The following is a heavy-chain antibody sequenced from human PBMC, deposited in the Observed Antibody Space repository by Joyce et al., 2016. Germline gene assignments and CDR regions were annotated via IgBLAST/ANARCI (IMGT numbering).Heavy chain of an antibody. J-gene: IGHJ6*02. CDR1: GFDLSGHTYG. CDR2: ISYEGSFQ. Sequence: QVRLVESGGGAVQPGRSLRLSCSASGFDLSGHTYGMHWVRQGPGKGLEWVAVISYEGSFQYYADSVKGRFTISRDNFKNMLYLQMNSLRAEDTAVFYCARYNTDVRGLDVWGQGTPVTVSS. CDR3: ARYNTDVRGLDV. D-gene: IGHD5-24*01. V-gene: IGHV3-33*01.